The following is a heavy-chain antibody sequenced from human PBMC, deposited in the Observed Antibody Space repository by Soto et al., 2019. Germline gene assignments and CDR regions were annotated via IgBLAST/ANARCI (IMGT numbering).Heavy chain of an antibody. CDR3: ASLGGWFEGNWFDP. J-gene: IGHJ5*02. D-gene: IGHD6-19*01. V-gene: IGHV3-74*01. CDR2: INSDGSST. Sequence: EVQLVESGGGLVQPGGSLRLSCATSGFTFSSYWMHWVRQAPGKGLVWVSRINSDGSSTSYADSVKGRFTISRDNAKNTLYLQMNSLRAEDTAVYYCASLGGWFEGNWFDPWGQGTLVTVSS. CDR1: GFTFSSYW.